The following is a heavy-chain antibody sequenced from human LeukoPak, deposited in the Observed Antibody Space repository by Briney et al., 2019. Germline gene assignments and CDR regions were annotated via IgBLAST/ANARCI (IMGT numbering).Heavy chain of an antibody. Sequence: ASVRISCTASGYTFTTYGITWVRQAPGQGLEWMGWISAYSGDTSYAQNLQDRVTMATDTSTSTAYMELRSLISDDTAVYYCARALRIAADWFDPWGQGTLVTVSS. V-gene: IGHV1-18*01. D-gene: IGHD6-13*01. CDR2: ISAYSGDT. CDR1: GYTFTTYG. J-gene: IGHJ5*02. CDR3: ARALRIAADWFDP.